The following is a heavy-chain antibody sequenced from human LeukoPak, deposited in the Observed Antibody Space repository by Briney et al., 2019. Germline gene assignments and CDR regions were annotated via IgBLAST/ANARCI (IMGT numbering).Heavy chain of an antibody. J-gene: IGHJ5*02. CDR2: IYPGDSDT. Sequence: GESLKISCKGSAVTFNNYWIGWVRQMPGKGLEWMGIIYPGDSDTRYRPSFQGQVTISADKSISTAYLQWSSLKASDTAMYYCARHGAVVTAPIDPWGQGTLVTVSS. V-gene: IGHV5-51*01. CDR3: ARHGAVVTAPIDP. CDR1: AVTFNNYW. D-gene: IGHD2-21*02.